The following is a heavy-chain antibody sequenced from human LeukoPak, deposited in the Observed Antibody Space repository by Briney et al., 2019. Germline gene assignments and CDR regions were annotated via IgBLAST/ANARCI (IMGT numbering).Heavy chain of an antibody. J-gene: IGHJ4*02. CDR2: IYTSGST. Sequence: SETLSLTCTVSGGSISSYYWSWIRQPAGKGLEWIGRIYTSGSTNYTPSLKSRVTMSVDTSKNQFSLKLSSVTAADTAVYYCARESLDYLTKNFNFDYWGQGTLVTVSS. CDR3: ARESLDYLTKNFNFDY. D-gene: IGHD3-16*01. CDR1: GGSISSYY. V-gene: IGHV4-4*07.